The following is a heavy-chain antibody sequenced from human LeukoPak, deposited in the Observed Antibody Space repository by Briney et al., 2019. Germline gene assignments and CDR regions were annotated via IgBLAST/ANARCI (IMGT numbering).Heavy chain of an antibody. D-gene: IGHD6-19*01. Sequence: SGGSLRLSCAASGFTFSSYAMSWVRQAPGKGLEWVSTISGSGLSTYYADSVKGRFTISRDNFNNTLYLQMNSLRVEDTAVYYCAKSRVAVAAPRNWFDPWGQGTLVTVSS. CDR1: GFTFSSYA. CDR2: ISGSGLST. CDR3: AKSRVAVAAPRNWFDP. J-gene: IGHJ5*02. V-gene: IGHV3-23*01.